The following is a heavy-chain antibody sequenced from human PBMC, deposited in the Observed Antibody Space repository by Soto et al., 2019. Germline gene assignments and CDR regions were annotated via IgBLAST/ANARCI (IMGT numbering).Heavy chain of an antibody. D-gene: IGHD6-6*01. CDR3: AKGTRSSYYYGMYV. CDR1: GFTFDDYA. V-gene: IGHV3-9*01. CDR2: LSWNGDYT. Sequence: EVQLVESGGGLVQPGRSLRLSCAVSGFTFDDYAMHWVRQAPGKGLEWVSGLSWNGDYTGYADSVKGRFTISRDNTKNSLYLQMTSLRAEDTALYYCAKGTRSSYYYGMYVWGQGTTVTVSS. J-gene: IGHJ6*02.